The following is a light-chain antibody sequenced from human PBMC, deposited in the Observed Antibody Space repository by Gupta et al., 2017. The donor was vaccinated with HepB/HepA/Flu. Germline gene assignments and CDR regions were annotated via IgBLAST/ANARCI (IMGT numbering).Light chain of an antibody. Sequence: DIQLTQSPSFLSASVGDRVTITSRASQGITSYLAWYQQKPGKAPKFLIRDASTLQSGVPARFSGSGSGTEFTLTISSLQPEDFATYYCQQLKSYPLTFGGGTKVEIK. V-gene: IGKV1-9*01. CDR2: DAS. J-gene: IGKJ4*01. CDR3: QQLKSYPLT. CDR1: QGITSY.